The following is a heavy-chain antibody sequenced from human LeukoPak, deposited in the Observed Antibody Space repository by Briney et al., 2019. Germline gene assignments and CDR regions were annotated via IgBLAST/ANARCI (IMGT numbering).Heavy chain of an antibody. CDR1: GFTVSNNY. CDR2: IYSGGST. D-gene: IGHD6-19*01. J-gene: IGHJ6*02. V-gene: IGHV3-53*04. CDR3: ARGIKYSSGYYYGMDV. Sequence: GGSLRLSCAASGFTVSNNYMSWVRQAPGKGLEWGSVIYSGGSTYYADSVKGRFTISRHNSKNTLYLQMNSLRAEDTAVYYCARGIKYSSGYYYGMDVWGQGTTVTVSS.